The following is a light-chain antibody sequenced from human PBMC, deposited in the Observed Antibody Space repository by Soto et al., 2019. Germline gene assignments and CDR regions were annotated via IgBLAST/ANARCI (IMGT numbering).Light chain of an antibody. J-gene: IGKJ1*01. CDR1: QDISNY. CDR3: QHYNSYSEA. CDR2: DAF. V-gene: IGKV1-33*01. Sequence: DIQMTQSPSSLSASVGDRVTITCQATQDISNYLNWYQQKPGKAPKLLIYDAFNLQTGVPSRFNGSGSGTEFTLTISSLQPDDFATYYCQHYNSYSEAFGQGTKVDIK.